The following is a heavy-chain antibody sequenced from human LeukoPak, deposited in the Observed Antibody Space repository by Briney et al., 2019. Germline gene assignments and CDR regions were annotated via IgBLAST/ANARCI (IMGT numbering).Heavy chain of an antibody. D-gene: IGHD6-19*01. V-gene: IGHV3-11*01. CDR3: ARGWSSGWYLFDY. J-gene: IGHJ4*02. CDR2: VSSSGSTI. CDR1: GFTFSDYY. Sequence: PGGSLRLSCAASGFTFSDYYMSWIRQAPGKGLEWVSYVSSSGSTIYYADSVKGRFTISRDNAKNSLYLQMNSLRAEDTAVYYCARGWSSGWYLFDYWGQGTLVTVSS.